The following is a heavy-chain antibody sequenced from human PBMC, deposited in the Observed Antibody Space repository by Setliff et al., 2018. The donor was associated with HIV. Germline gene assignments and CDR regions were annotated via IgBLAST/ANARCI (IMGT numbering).Heavy chain of an antibody. D-gene: IGHD5-18*01. CDR2: IDWDDDK. CDR1: GFSLSVSGVG. J-gene: IGHJ4*02. V-gene: IGHV2-70*04. Sequence: SGPTLVNPTQTLTLTCTFSGFSLSVSGVGVGWIRQPPGKALEWLARIDWDDDKFYSTSLKTRLTISKDTSKNQVVLTMTNMDPVDTATYYCARYGYGFDYWGRGTLVTVSS. CDR3: ARYGYGFDY.